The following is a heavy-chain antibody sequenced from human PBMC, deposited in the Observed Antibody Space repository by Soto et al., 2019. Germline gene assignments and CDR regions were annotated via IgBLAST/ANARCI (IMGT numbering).Heavy chain of an antibody. Sequence: SETLSLTCAVYGGSLSGYSWTYIRQPPGKGLEWIGEVTHRGGTKYNPSLRSRVTISVDPPKSKFSLTRGLGPAADTVVFSGGRAARQRTQIVVTAATAVYFDSWGQGPPVPVS. CDR1: GGSLSGYS. CDR3: GRAARQRTQIVVTAATAVYFDS. D-gene: IGHD2-15*01. CDR2: VTHRGGT. J-gene: IGHJ4*02. V-gene: IGHV4-34*01.